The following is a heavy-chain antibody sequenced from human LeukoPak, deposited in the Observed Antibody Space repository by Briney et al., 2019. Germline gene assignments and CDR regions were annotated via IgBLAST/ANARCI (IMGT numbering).Heavy chain of an antibody. J-gene: IGHJ6*02. V-gene: IGHV3-30-3*01. CDR3: ARDSVSSWRYYYYYYGMDV. D-gene: IGHD6-13*01. CDR2: ISYDGSNK. Sequence: PGGSLRLSCAASGFTFSSYAMHWVRQAPGKGLEWVAVISYDGSNKYYADSVKGRFTISRDNSMNTLYLQMTSLRAEDTAVYYCARDSVSSWRYYYYYYGMDVWGQGTTVTVSS. CDR1: GFTFSSYA.